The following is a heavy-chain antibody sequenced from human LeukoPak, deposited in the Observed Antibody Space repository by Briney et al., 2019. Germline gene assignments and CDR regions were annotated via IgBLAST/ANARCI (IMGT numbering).Heavy chain of an antibody. V-gene: IGHV3-23*01. CDR2: ITGSGDST. Sequence: GGSLRLSCVASGFTFSSSAMNWVRQAPGKGLEWVSTITGSGDSTYYTDSVKGRFTISSDTSKNPLYLQMNSLRAEDTAIYYCAKHLIYGSGSSSYFNYWGQGTLVTVSS. J-gene: IGHJ4*02. CDR1: GFTFSSSA. CDR3: AKHLIYGSGSSSYFNY. D-gene: IGHD3-10*01.